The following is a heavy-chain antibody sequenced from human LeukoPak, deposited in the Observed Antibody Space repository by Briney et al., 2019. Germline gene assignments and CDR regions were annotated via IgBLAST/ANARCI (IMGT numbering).Heavy chain of an antibody. CDR2: IIPIFGTA. V-gene: IGHV1-69*01. J-gene: IGHJ4*02. Sequence: SVKVSCKASGGTFSSYAISWVQQAPGQGLGWMGGIIPIFGTANYAQKFQGRVTITADESTSTAYMELSSLRSEDTAVYYCAGTYYYDSSGYYYWGQGTLVTVSS. D-gene: IGHD3-22*01. CDR1: GGTFSSYA. CDR3: AGTYYYDSSGYYY.